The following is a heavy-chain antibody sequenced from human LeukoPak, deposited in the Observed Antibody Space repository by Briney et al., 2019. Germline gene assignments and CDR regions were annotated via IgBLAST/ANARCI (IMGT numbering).Heavy chain of an antibody. V-gene: IGHV1-46*01. D-gene: IGHD5-18*01. CDR2: IHPSGGST. J-gene: IGHJ4*02. CDR3: ARMAMDTAMVTNFFDL. CDR1: GYTFTSYY. Sequence: ASVKISCKASGYTFTSYYLHLVRQAPGQGLEWMGVIHPSGGSTSYAQKFQGRVTLTKDTSTSTVYIELSSLRSDDTAIFYCARMAMDTAMVTNFFDLWGQGTLVTVSA.